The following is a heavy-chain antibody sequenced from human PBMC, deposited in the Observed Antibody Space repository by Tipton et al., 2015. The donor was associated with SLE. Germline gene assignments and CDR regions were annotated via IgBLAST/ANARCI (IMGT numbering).Heavy chain of an antibody. Sequence: TLSLTCTVSGGSIGSHYWSWIRQPAGKGLEWIGQIYTTGTTTYSPSLKSRVTISIDTSRNQFSLRLSSVTAADTAVYFCARHERWPHFDYWGQGTLVTVSS. CDR1: GGSIGSHY. CDR3: ARHERWPHFDY. D-gene: IGHD6-19*01. J-gene: IGHJ4*02. CDR2: IYTTGTT. V-gene: IGHV4-4*07.